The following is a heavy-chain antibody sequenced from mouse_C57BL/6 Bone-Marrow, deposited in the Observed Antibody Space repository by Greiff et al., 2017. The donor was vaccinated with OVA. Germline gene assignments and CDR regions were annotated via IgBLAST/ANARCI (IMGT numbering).Heavy chain of an antibody. CDR3: AKAELMTTVVATLDWYIDV. D-gene: IGHD1-1*01. Sequence: VKLVESGPGLVQPSQSLSITCTVSGFSLTRHGVHWVRQPPGKGLEWLGVIWSGGSPDYNAAFISRLSLSKDNSMSQVFFKVTSLQADDTSIYYCAKAELMTTVVATLDWYIDVWGTGTTVTVSS. CDR2: IWSGGSP. J-gene: IGHJ1*03. CDR1: GFSLTRHG. V-gene: IGHV2-4*01.